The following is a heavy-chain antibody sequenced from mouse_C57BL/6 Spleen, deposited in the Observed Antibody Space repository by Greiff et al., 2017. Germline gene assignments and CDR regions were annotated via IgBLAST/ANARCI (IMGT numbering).Heavy chain of an antibody. Sequence: QVQLKQPGAELVRPGSSVKLSCKASGYTFTSYWMHWVKQRPIQGLEWIGNIDPSGSETHYNQKFKDKATLTVDKSSSTAYMQLSSLTSEDSAVXYCARRAYSSFDYWGQGTTLTVSS. CDR1: GYTFTSYW. CDR2: IDPSGSET. J-gene: IGHJ2*01. CDR3: ARRAYSSFDY. V-gene: IGHV1-52*01. D-gene: IGHD2-12*01.